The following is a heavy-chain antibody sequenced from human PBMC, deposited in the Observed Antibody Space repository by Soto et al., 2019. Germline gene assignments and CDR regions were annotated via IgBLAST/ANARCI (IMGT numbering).Heavy chain of an antibody. D-gene: IGHD5-18*01. CDR3: AKGSTYSFYFDH. J-gene: IGHJ4*01. Sequence: PGGFLRLSCVASGFSFSSYDMSWVRQAPGKGLEWVSFIIGNSGTTYYADSVKGRFTISRDNSKNTLYLQMSRLGAEDTAAYYCAKGSTYSFYFDHWGQGTLVTVSS. CDR1: GFSFSSYD. V-gene: IGHV3-23*01. CDR2: IIGNSGTT.